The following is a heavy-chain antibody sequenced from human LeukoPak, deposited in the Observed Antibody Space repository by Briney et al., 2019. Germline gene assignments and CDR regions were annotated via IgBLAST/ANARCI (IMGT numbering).Heavy chain of an antibody. CDR3: ARAVAARYYFDY. CDR2: ISYDGSNK. Sequence: GRSLRLSCAASGFTLSSYAMHWVRQAPGKGLEWVAVISYDGSNKYYADSVKGRFTISRDNSKNTLYLQMNSLRAEDTAVYYCARAVAARYYFDYWGQGTLVTVSS. J-gene: IGHJ4*02. V-gene: IGHV3-30*04. CDR1: GFTLSSYA. D-gene: IGHD2-15*01.